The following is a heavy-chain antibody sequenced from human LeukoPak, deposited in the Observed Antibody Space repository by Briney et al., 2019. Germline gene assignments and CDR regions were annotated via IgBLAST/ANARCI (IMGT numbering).Heavy chain of an antibody. J-gene: IGHJ4*02. CDR2: INPNSGGT. D-gene: IGHD3-22*01. Sequence: GASVKVSCKASGYTFTGYYMHWVRQAPGQGLEWMGWINPNSGGTNYAQKFQGRVTMTRDTSISTAYMELSSLRSEDTAVYYCARDQVSSGYYDSDWGQGTLVTVSS. CDR1: GYTFTGYY. CDR3: ARDQVSSGYYDSD. V-gene: IGHV1-2*02.